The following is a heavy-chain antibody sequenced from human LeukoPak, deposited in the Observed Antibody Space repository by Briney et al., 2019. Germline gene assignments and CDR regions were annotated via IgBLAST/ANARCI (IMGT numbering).Heavy chain of an antibody. CDR3: ARVRDIAVADSYYFDY. CDR1: GGSISSYY. V-gene: IGHV4-59*01. Sequence: SETLSLTCTVSGGSISSYYWSWIRQPPGKGLEWIGYIYYSGSTNYNPSLKSRVTISVDTSKNQFSLKLSSVTAADTAVYYCARVRDIAVADSYYFDYWGQGTLVAVSP. J-gene: IGHJ4*02. D-gene: IGHD6-19*01. CDR2: IYYSGST.